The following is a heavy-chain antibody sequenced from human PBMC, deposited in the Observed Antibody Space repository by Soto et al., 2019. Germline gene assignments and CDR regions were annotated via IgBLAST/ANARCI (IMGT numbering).Heavy chain of an antibody. CDR2: ISGSGGST. CDR3: AKDTPMVRGVIIGPFDY. D-gene: IGHD3-10*01. Sequence: PGGSLRLSCAASGFTFSSYAMSWVRQAPGKGLEWVSAISGSGGSTYYADSVKGRSTISRDNSKNTLYLQMNSLRAEDTAVYYCAKDTPMVRGVIIGPFDYWGQGTLVTVSS. J-gene: IGHJ4*02. CDR1: GFTFSSYA. V-gene: IGHV3-23*01.